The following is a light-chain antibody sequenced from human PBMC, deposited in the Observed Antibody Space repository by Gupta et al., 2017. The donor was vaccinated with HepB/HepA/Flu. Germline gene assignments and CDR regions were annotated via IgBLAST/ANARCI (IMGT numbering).Light chain of an antibody. J-gene: IGLJ2*01. V-gene: IGLV1-51*02. CDR2: DNN. Sequence: QFVLTQTPSVSAAPGQKVTISCSGSSSNIGNNSVSLYQPLPATTRHLLIYDNNKRPAALPASFSASKAGTAATLSTTGLPTGDDADYYCDTGDSSSSVVFGGGTKLTVL. CDR1: SSNIGNNS. CDR3: DTGDSSSSVV.